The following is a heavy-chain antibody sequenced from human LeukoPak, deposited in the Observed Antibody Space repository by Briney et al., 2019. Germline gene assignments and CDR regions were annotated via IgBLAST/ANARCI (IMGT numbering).Heavy chain of an antibody. Sequence: GGSLRLSCAASEFTFSTYWMSWVRQAPGKGLEWVANINQDGSEKNYVDSVKGRFTISRDNAKNTLYLQMSSLRAEDTAVYYCARGGGTAPYDFYGLDVRGQGTTVTVSS. CDR2: INQDGSEK. J-gene: IGHJ6*02. D-gene: IGHD1-1*01. CDR3: ARGGGTAPYDFYGLDV. V-gene: IGHV3-7*02. CDR1: EFTFSTYW.